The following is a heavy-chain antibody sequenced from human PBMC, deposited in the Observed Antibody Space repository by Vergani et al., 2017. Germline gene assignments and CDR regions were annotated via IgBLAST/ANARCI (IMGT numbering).Heavy chain of an antibody. J-gene: IGHJ5*02. V-gene: IGHV3-7*03. CDR1: GFTFSSYW. CDR2: IKQDGSEK. CDR3: ARAGAARYASWFDP. Sequence: EVQLVESGGGLVQPGGSLRLSCAASGFTFSSYWMSWVRQAPGKGLEWVANIKQDGSEKYYVDSVKGRFTTSRDNAKTSLYLQMNSLRAEDTAVYYCARAGAARYASWFDPWGQGTLVTVSS. D-gene: IGHD6-6*01.